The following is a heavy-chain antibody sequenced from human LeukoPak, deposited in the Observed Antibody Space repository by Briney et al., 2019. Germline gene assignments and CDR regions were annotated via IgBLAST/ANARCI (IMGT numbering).Heavy chain of an antibody. J-gene: IGHJ3*02. CDR3: ATEGLIAVAGTVAFDI. V-gene: IGHV1-69-2*01. CDR1: GYTFTDYY. CDR2: VDPEDGET. D-gene: IGHD6-19*01. Sequence: ASVKISCKVSGYTFTDYYMHWAQQAPGKGLEWMGLVDPEDGETIYAEKFQGRVTITADTSTDTAYMELSSLRSEDTAVYYCATEGLIAVAGTVAFDIWGQGTMVTVSS.